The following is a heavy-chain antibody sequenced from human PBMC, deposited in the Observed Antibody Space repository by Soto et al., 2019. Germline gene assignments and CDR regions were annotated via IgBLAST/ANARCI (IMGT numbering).Heavy chain of an antibody. V-gene: IGHV3-23*01. J-gene: IGHJ6*02. CDR2: ISGSGGST. CDR3: AKDFPYYYDSSPYGMDV. D-gene: IGHD3-22*01. Sequence: GGSLRLSCAASGFTFSSYAMSWVRQAPGKGLEWVSAISGSGGSTYYADSVKGRFTISRDNSKNTLYLQMNSLRAEDTAVYYCAKDFPYYYDSSPYGMDVWGQGTTVTVS. CDR1: GFTFSSYA.